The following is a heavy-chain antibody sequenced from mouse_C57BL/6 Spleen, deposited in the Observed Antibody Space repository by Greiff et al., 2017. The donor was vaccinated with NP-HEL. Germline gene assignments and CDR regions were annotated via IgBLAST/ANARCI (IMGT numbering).Heavy chain of an antibody. D-gene: IGHD2-3*01. J-gene: IGHJ1*03. Sequence: QVQLKQPGAELVRPGSSVKLSCKASGYTFTSYWMHWVKQRPIQGLEWIGNIDPSDSETHYNQKFKDKATLTVDKSSSTAYMQLSSLTSEDSAVYYCARDGYRYFDVWGTGTTVTVSS. CDR2: IDPSDSET. CDR3: ARDGYRYFDV. CDR1: GYTFTSYW. V-gene: IGHV1-52*01.